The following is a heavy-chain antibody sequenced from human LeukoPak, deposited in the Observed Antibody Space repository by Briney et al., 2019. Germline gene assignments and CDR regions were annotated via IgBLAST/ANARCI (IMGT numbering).Heavy chain of an antibody. J-gene: IGHJ4*02. CDR2: ISGGGGGT. CDR1: GFTFSSYW. V-gene: IGHV3-23*01. D-gene: IGHD4-17*01. CDR3: AKSDRLTVTAQFDY. Sequence: PGGSLRLSCAASGFTFSSYWMSWARQAPGKGLEWVSAISGGGGGTYYADSVKGRFTISRDNSKNSLYLQMNSLRAEDTAVYYCAKSDRLTVTAQFDYWGQGTLVTVSS.